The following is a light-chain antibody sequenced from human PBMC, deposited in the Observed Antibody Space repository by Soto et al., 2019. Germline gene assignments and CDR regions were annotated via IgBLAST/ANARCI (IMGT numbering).Light chain of an antibody. Sequence: QSALTQPASVSASPGQSITIPCTGTSSDVGSYNLVSWFQQYPGKVPKLLIYEGTKRPSGLSDRFSGSKSGNTASLTISGLQAEDEADYYGFSSAGENLYVFGTWTKRTVL. V-gene: IGLV2-23*01. CDR3: FSSAGENLYV. J-gene: IGLJ1*01. CDR2: EGT. CDR1: SSDVGSYNL.